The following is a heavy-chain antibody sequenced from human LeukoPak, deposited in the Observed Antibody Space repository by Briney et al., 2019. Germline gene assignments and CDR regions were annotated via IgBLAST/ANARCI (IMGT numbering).Heavy chain of an antibody. Sequence: ASVKVSCKASGYTFTSYGISWVRQAPGQGLEWMGWISAYNGNTNYAQKLQGRVTMTTDTSTSTAYMELRSLRSDDTAVYYCAGDHTWQLDDAFDIWGQGTMVTVSS. D-gene: IGHD6-6*01. V-gene: IGHV1-18*01. CDR1: GYTFTSYG. J-gene: IGHJ3*02. CDR2: ISAYNGNT. CDR3: AGDHTWQLDDAFDI.